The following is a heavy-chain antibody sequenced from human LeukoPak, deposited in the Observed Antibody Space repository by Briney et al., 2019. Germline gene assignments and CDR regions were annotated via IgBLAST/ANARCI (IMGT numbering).Heavy chain of an antibody. V-gene: IGHV3-49*04. CDR1: GFTFGDYA. J-gene: IGHJ4*02. CDR2: IRSKAYGGTT. D-gene: IGHD6-19*01. Sequence: PGGSLRLSCTASGFTFGDYAMSWVRQAPGKGLEWVGFIRSKAYGGTTEYAASVKGRFTISRDNAKNSLYLQMNSLRAEDTALYYCAKAPVGGGRWLVDYFHYWGQGTLVTVSS. CDR3: AKAPVGGGRWLVDYFHY.